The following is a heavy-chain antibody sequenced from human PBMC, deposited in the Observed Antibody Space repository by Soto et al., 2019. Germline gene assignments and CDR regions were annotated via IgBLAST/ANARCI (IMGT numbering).Heavy chain of an antibody. CDR2: IYYSGGT. J-gene: IGHJ6*02. Sequence: SETLSLTCTVSGASIGSGDYYWSWISQHAGKGLEWIGYIYYSGGTYYNPSLKSRVTISVDTSKKQFSLKLSSVTAADTAVYYCARDEDCISTSCLGSDNYGMDAWGQGTTVTVSS. CDR1: GASIGSGDYY. D-gene: IGHD2-2*01. V-gene: IGHV4-31*02. CDR3: ARDEDCISTSCLGSDNYGMDA.